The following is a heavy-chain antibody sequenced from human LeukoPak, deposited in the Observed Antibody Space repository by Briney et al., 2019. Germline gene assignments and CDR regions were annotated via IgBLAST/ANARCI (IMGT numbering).Heavy chain of an antibody. V-gene: IGHV4-38-2*02. Sequence: SETLSLTCAVSGYSISSGYYWGWIRQPPGKGLEWIGSIYHSGSTYHNPSLKSRVTISVDTSKNQFSLKLSSVTAADTAVYYCAREWYSSSWYDYWGQGTLVTVSS. J-gene: IGHJ4*02. CDR2: IYHSGST. D-gene: IGHD6-13*01. CDR1: GYSISSGYY. CDR3: AREWYSSSWYDY.